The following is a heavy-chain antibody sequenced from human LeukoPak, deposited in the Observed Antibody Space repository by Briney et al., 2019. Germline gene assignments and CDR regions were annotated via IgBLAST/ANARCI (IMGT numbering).Heavy chain of an antibody. Sequence: GASVKVSCKASGYTFTSYGINWVRQAPGQGLEWMGWISAYNGNTNYAQNLQGRVTMTTDTSTSTAYMELRSLRSDDTAGYYCARGPGGRSGYCPLEDYYYYYYMDVWGKGTTVTVSS. CDR2: ISAYNGNT. CDR1: GYTFTSYG. J-gene: IGHJ6*03. D-gene: IGHD3-22*01. CDR3: ARGPGGRSGYCPLEDYYYYYYMDV. V-gene: IGHV1-18*01.